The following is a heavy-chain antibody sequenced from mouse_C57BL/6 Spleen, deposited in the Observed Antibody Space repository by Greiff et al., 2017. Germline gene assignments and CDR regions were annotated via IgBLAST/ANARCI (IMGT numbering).Heavy chain of an antibody. CDR2: INPNYGTT. CDR3: ARELTGSY. J-gene: IGHJ2*01. D-gene: IGHD4-1*01. V-gene: IGHV1-39*01. Sequence: VQPPQFGPELVKPGALVKIFRQGSGYSFTDYNMKRVKPSHGKSLEWNGVINPNYGTTSYNQKFKGKGTLTVDQSSSTAYMQLNSLTSEDSAVYYCARELTGSYWGQGTTRTVSS. CDR1: GYSFTDYN.